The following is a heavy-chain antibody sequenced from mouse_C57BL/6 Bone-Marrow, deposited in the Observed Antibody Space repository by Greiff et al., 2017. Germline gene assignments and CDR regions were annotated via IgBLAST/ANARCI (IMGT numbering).Heavy chain of an antibody. Sequence: EVNVVESGGGLVKPGGSLKLSCAASGFTFSDYGMHGVRQAPEKGLEWVAYISSGSSTIYYADTVKGRFTISRDNAKNTLFLQMTSLRSEDTAMYYCARFSSVGYFDYWGQGTTLTVSS. CDR3: ARFSSVGYFDY. D-gene: IGHD1-1*01. CDR1: GFTFSDYG. V-gene: IGHV5-17*01. CDR2: ISSGSSTI. J-gene: IGHJ2*01.